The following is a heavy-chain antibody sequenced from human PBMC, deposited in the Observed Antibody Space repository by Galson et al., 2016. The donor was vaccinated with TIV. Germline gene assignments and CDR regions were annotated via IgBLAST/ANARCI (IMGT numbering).Heavy chain of an antibody. CDR1: GYTFTNSE. Sequence: SVKVSCKASGYTFTNSEIKWVRQATGQGLEWMGWVIPNSGKTSYAQKFQGRLTMTRDTSISTAYMELRSLRSDDTAVYYCARLASCGGDCYYVDSWGQGTLVAVSS. CDR2: VIPNSGKT. CDR3: ARLASCGGDCYYVDS. J-gene: IGHJ4*02. D-gene: IGHD2-21*02. V-gene: IGHV1-8*01.